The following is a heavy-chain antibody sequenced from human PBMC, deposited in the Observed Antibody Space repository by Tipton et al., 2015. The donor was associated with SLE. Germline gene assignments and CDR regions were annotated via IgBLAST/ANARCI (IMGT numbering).Heavy chain of an antibody. CDR3: AKDYYDSSSLLQH. Sequence: SGFTFSSYGMHWVRLAPGKGLEWVAFIRYDGSNKYYADSVKGRFTISRDNSKNTLYLQMNSLRAEDTAVYYCAKDYYDSSSLLQHWGQGTLVTVSS. V-gene: IGHV3-30*02. CDR1: GFTFSSYG. CDR2: IRYDGSNK. D-gene: IGHD3-22*01. J-gene: IGHJ1*01.